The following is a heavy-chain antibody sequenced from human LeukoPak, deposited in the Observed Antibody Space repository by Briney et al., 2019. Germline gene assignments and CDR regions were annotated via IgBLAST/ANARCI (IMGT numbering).Heavy chain of an antibody. CDR1: GYTFTSYY. Sequence: ASVKVSCKASGYTFTSYYMHWVRQAPGQGLEWMEIINPSGGSTSYTQKFQGRVTMTRDTSTSTVYMELSSLRSEDTAVYYCAREGFPPKISDFWSGLGPYYYYGMDVWGQGTTVTVSS. D-gene: IGHD3-3*01. J-gene: IGHJ6*02. CDR3: AREGFPPKISDFWSGLGPYYYYGMDV. CDR2: INPSGGST. V-gene: IGHV1-46*01.